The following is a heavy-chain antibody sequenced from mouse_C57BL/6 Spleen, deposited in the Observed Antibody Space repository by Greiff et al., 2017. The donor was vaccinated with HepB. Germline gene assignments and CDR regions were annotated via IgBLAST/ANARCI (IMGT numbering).Heavy chain of an antibody. CDR3: ARKEYQAWFAY. Sequence: VQLQESGPELVKPGASVKISCKASGYAFSSSWMNWVKQRPGKGLEWIGRIYPGDGDTNYNGKFKGKATLTADKSSSTAYMQLSSLTSEDSAVYFCARKEYQAWFAYWGQGTLVTVSA. CDR2: IYPGDGDT. V-gene: IGHV1-82*01. D-gene: IGHD5-1*01. CDR1: GYAFSSSW. J-gene: IGHJ3*01.